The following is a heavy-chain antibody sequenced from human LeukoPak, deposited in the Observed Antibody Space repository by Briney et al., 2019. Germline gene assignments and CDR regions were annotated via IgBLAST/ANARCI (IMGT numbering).Heavy chain of an antibody. CDR2: ITSSSSYI. V-gene: IGHV3-21*04. CDR3: ARDMATKNDY. Sequence: GGSLRLSCAASGFTFSSYTMNWVRQAPGKGLEWVSSITSSSSYIYYADSVKGRFTISRDNAKNSLCLQMNSLRAEDTAVYYCARDMATKNDYWGQGTLVTVSS. D-gene: IGHD5-24*01. CDR1: GFTFSSYT. J-gene: IGHJ4*02.